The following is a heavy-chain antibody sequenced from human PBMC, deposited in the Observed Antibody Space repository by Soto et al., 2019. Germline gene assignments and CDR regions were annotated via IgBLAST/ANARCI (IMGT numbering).Heavy chain of an antibody. Sequence: QLQLQESGSGLVKPSQTLSLTCAVSGGSISSGGYSCSWFRQQPGKGLEWIGYSYHSGSTDYNPYLKSRVTISVDRYKTPFSLKLSSVTAADTAVYYCAGGRMGNRRDYWGQGTLVTVSS. CDR1: GGSISSGGYS. J-gene: IGHJ4*02. D-gene: IGHD3-16*01. CDR3: AGGRMGNRRDY. V-gene: IGHV4-30-2*01. CDR2: SYHSGST.